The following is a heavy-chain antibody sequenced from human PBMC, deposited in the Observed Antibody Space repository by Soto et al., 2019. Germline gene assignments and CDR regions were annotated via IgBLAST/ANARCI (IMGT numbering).Heavy chain of an antibody. D-gene: IGHD2-21*02. CDR1: GFTFSSYG. Sequence: PGGSLRLSCAASGFTFSSYGMHWVRQAPGKGLEWVAVIWYDGSNKYYADSVKGRFTISRDNSKNTLYLQMNSLRAEDTAVYYCARDYGDYAFDIWGQGTMVTVSS. J-gene: IGHJ3*02. V-gene: IGHV3-33*01. CDR2: IWYDGSNK. CDR3: ARDYGDYAFDI.